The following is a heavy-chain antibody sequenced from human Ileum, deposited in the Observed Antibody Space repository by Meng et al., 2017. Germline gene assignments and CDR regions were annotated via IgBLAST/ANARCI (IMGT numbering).Heavy chain of an antibody. Sequence: QVQLQAAGPGLVTPSGILSLTCAVSGDSISSGNWWNWVRQSPGKGLEWIGEIFHGGTTNYNPSLKNRVTLLMDKSKNQFSLQLTSVTAADTAVFYCARGIGDIRVGFDYWGQGILVTVSS. CDR3: ARGIGDIRVGFDY. J-gene: IGHJ4*02. V-gene: IGHV4-4*02. CDR2: IFHGGTT. D-gene: IGHD5-12*01. CDR1: GDSISSGNW.